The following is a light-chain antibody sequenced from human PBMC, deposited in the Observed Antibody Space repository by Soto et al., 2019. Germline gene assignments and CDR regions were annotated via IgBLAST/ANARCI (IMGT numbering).Light chain of an antibody. CDR3: SSYTSSSTLVV. CDR1: SSDVGGYNY. CDR2: DVS. V-gene: IGLV2-14*01. Sequence: QSVLTQPASVSGYPGQSITISCTGTSSDVGGYNYVSWYQQHPGKAPKLMIYDVSNRPSGVSNRFSGSKSGNTASLTISGLQAEDEADYYCSSYTSSSTLVVFGGGTKLIVL. J-gene: IGLJ2*01.